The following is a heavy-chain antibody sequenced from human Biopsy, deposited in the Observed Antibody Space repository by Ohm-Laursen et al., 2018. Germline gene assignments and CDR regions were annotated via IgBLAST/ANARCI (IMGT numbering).Heavy chain of an antibody. D-gene: IGHD3-16*01. Sequence: PSQTLSLTCTVSRDSISNCYWTWIRQSPGKGLEWIGYIYYTGSTNYNPSVKSRVTISVDTSKNQFSLKLNSVTAADTAVYFCARDSRGGHLNTTLITGKNLDSWGQGILVTVSS. CDR3: ARDSRGGHLNTTLITGKNLDS. V-gene: IGHV4-59*01. CDR2: IYYTGST. CDR1: RDSISNCY. J-gene: IGHJ4*02.